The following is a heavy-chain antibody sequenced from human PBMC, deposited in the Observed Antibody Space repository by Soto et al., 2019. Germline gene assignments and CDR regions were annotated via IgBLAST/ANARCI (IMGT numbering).Heavy chain of an antibody. CDR1: GYTFTGYY. Sequence: GASVKVSCKASGYTFTGYYMHWVRQAPGQGLEWMGWISPNSGGTNYAQKFQGWVTMTRDTSISTAYMELTRLKSDDTAIYYCARGFYDYGMDFWGQGTTVTVSS. J-gene: IGHJ6*02. CDR3: ARGFYDYGMDF. V-gene: IGHV1-2*04. CDR2: ISPNSGGT.